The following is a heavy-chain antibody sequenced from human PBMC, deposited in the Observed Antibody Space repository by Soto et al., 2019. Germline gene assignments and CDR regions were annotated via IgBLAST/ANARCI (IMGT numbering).Heavy chain of an antibody. Sequence: GGALRVSCAASVFTSSIYVMNWARQAPGKGLEWVSGISASGAATYDADSVNGRFTISRGNSKSTLYLQMNRLGDEDTAVYYCAKGGTMSCFDYWGQGAMVTVSS. V-gene: IGHV3-23*01. J-gene: IGHJ4*02. CDR3: AKGGTMSCFDY. CDR1: VFTSSIYV. CDR2: ISASGAAT. D-gene: IGHD3-22*01.